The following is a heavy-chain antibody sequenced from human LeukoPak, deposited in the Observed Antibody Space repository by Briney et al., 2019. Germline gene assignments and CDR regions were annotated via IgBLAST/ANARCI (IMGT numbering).Heavy chain of an antibody. CDR1: GYIFTGYY. CDR2: IDPNSGDT. V-gene: IGHV1-2*02. CDR3: AKNDGNYDDS. Sequence: GASVKVSCKASGYIFTGYYLHWVRQAPGQGLEWLGWIDPNSGDTDFAQNFQGRVTLTSDTSITTAYMELRSLRSGDTAVYYCAKNDGNYDDSWGQGSLVIVSS. J-gene: IGHJ4*02. D-gene: IGHD3-3*01.